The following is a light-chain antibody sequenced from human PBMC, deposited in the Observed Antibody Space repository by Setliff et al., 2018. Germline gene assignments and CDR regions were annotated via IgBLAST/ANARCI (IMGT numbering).Light chain of an antibody. J-gene: IGLJ1*01. V-gene: IGLV2-8*01. Sequence: QSVLTQPPSASGSPGQSVTISCTGTSSDVGGYNYVSWYQQHPGKAPKLMIYEASKWPSGVPDRFSGSKSGNTASLTVSGLQAEDEADYYCSSYAGSNNYVFGTGTKVTVL. CDR2: EAS. CDR3: SSYAGSNNYV. CDR1: SSDVGGYNY.